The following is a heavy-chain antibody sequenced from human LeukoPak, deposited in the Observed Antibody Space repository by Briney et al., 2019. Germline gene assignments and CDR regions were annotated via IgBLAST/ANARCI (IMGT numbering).Heavy chain of an antibody. CDR1: GFTFSSYS. J-gene: IGHJ6*02. D-gene: IGHD3-10*02. CDR3: ASHVDYYYYYGMDV. CDR2: ISSSSSYI. V-gene: IGHV3-21*01. Sequence: PGGSLRLSCAASGFTFSSYSMNWVRQAPGKGLEWVSSISSSSSYIYYADSVKGRFTISRDNAKNSLYLQMNSLRAEDTAVYYCASHVDYYYYYGMDVWGQGTTVTVSS.